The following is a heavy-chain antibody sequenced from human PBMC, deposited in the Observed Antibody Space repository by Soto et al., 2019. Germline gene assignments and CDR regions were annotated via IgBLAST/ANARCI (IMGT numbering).Heavy chain of an antibody. J-gene: IGHJ4*02. D-gene: IGHD3-22*01. CDR1: GLTFSSYV. CDR3: AKGGGGSITMIVVVIYYFDY. V-gene: IGHV3-23*01. CDR2: ISGSGGST. Sequence: GGSLRLSCAASGLTFSSYVMGWVRQAPGKGLEWVSSISGSGGSTYYADSVKGRFTISRDNSKNTLYLQMNSLRAEDTAVYYCAKGGGGSITMIVVVIYYFDYWGQGTLVTVSS.